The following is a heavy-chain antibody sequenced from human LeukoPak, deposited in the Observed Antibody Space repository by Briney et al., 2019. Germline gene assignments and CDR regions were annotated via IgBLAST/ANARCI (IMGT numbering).Heavy chain of an antibody. CDR1: GFTFSNAW. D-gene: IGHD2-2*01. CDR3: TVPEDIVVVPAVIHYYMDV. V-gene: IGHV3-15*04. Sequence: GGSLRLSCAASGFTFSNAWMSWVRQAPGKGLEWVGRIESKTDGGTTDYAAPVKGRFTISRDDSKNTLYLQMNSLKTEDTAVYYCTVPEDIVVVPAVIHYYMDVWGKGTTVTVSS. CDR2: IESKTDGGTT. J-gene: IGHJ6*03.